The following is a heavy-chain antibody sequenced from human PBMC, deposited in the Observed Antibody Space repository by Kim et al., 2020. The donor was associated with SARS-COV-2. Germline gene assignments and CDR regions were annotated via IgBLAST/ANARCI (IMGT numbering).Heavy chain of an antibody. Sequence: SETLSLTCTVSGGSISSGDYYWSWIRQPPGKGLEWIGYIYYSGSTYYNPSLKSRVTISVDTSKNQFSLKLSSVTAADTAVYYCAREEGDDYGDYGLFAFDIWGQGTMVTVSS. CDR3: AREEGDDYGDYGLFAFDI. CDR2: IYYSGST. V-gene: IGHV4-30-4*01. CDR1: GGSISSGDYY. J-gene: IGHJ3*02. D-gene: IGHD4-17*01.